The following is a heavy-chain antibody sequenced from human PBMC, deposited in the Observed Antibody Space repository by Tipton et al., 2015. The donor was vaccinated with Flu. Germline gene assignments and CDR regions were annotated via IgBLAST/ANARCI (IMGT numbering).Heavy chain of an antibody. V-gene: IGHV3-30*16. D-gene: IGHD2-15*01. CDR3: ARDMRVGCTGGSCFPIDY. J-gene: IGHJ4*02. CDR2: IAYDGSNK. CDR1: GFTFSSHA. Sequence: QLVQSGGGLVKPGGSLRLSCAASGFTFSSHAMHWVRQAPGKGLEWVAVIAYDGSNKIYADSVKGRFTLSRDNSKNTLYLQMNSLRAEDTAVYYCARDMRVGCTGGSCFPIDYWGQGTLVTVSS.